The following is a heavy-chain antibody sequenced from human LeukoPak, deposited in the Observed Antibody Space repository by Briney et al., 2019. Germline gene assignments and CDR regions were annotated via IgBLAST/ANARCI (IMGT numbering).Heavy chain of an antibody. J-gene: IGHJ4*02. D-gene: IGHD4/OR15-4a*01. CDR3: ARRRGDYGVGELDY. CDR2: IYYSGST. V-gene: IGHV4-61*05. Sequence: SETLSLTCTVSDGSMNSDDYYWGWIRQPPGKGLEWIGSIYYSGSTNYNPYLKSRVTISVDTSKNQFSLKLNSVTAADTAVYYCARRRGDYGVGELDYWGQGTLVTVSS. CDR1: DGSMNSDDYY.